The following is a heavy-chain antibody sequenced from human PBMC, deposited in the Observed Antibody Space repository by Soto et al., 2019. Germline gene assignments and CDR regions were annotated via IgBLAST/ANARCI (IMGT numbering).Heavy chain of an antibody. J-gene: IGHJ4*02. CDR1: NDSISPYY. CDR2: IYYRGST. Sequence: QVQLQESGPGLVKPSETLSLTCTVSNDSISPYYWSWIRQPPGKGLEWIGFIYYRGSTTYNPPLTRGLTIAVATTKHQFSLQLTSVTAADTAIYPCARHFPPLHSGSRYVDLWGEGTLVTVSS. CDR3: ARHFPPLHSGSRYVDL. V-gene: IGHV4-59*08. D-gene: IGHD3-10*01.